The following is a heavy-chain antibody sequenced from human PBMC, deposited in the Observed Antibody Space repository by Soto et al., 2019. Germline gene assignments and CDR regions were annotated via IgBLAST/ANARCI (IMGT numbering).Heavy chain of an antibody. CDR3: ARLNYYDSSGSNFDY. Sequence: SETLSLTCSVFGDSITSSSFYWGWIRQPPGKGLEWIGNVYYSGNTYYNPSLKSRVAISADTSKNQFSLKVTSVTAADTAVYFCARLNYYDSSGSNFDYWGRGTLVTV. CDR2: VYYSGNT. CDR1: GDSITSSSFY. J-gene: IGHJ4*02. V-gene: IGHV4-39*01. D-gene: IGHD3-22*01.